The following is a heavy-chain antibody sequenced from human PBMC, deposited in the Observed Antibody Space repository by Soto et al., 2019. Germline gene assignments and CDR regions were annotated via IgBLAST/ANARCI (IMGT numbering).Heavy chain of an antibody. CDR3: VRDGYPVSVYGVDV. Sequence: PGGSLRLSCAASGFTFSSYWMHWVRRAPGKGLVWVSRMNSDGTTTNYADSVKGRFTISRGNVRNTLYLQMNSLRAEDTAVYYCVRDGYPVSVYGVDVWGQGTTVTVSS. CDR2: MNSDGTTT. CDR1: GFTFSSYW. D-gene: IGHD5-18*01. V-gene: IGHV3-74*01. J-gene: IGHJ6*02.